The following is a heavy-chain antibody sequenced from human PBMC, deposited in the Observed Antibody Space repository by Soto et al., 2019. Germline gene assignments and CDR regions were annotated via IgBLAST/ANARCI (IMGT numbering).Heavy chain of an antibody. Sequence: SETLSLTCAVSGGSISSSNWWSWVRQPPGKGLEWIGEIYHSGSTNYNPSLKSLVTISVDKSKNQFSLKLSSVTAADTAVYYCARKSYYYDSSGYYYVPDYWGQGTLVTVS. CDR3: ARKSYYYDSSGYYYVPDY. V-gene: IGHV4-4*02. CDR2: IYHSGST. D-gene: IGHD3-22*01. J-gene: IGHJ4*02. CDR1: GGSISSSNW.